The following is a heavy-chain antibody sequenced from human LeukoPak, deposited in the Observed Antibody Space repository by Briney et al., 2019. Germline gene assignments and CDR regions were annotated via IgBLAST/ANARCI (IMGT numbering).Heavy chain of an antibody. J-gene: IGHJ3*02. Sequence: ASVKVSCKASGGTFSSYSISWVRQAPGQGLEWMGRIIPILDIANYAKKFQGRVTITADKSTSTAYMELSSLRSEDTAVYYCARASGSYLDAFDIWGQGTMVAVSS. CDR1: GGTFSSYS. V-gene: IGHV1-69*02. CDR3: ARASGSYLDAFDI. CDR2: IIPILDIA. D-gene: IGHD1-26*01.